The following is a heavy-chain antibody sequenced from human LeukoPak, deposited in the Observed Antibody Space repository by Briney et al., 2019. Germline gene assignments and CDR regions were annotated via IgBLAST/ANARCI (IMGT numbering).Heavy chain of an antibody. CDR3: AKGVSRNDY. J-gene: IGHJ4*02. CDR2: ISGSGGST. Sequence: GGSLILSCAASGFTFSSCAMSRVRQAPGKELEWVSAISGSGGSTYYADSVKGRFTISRDNSKNTLYLQMNSLRAEDTAVYYCAKGVSRNDYWGQGTLVSVSS. V-gene: IGHV3-23*01. CDR1: GFTFSSCA.